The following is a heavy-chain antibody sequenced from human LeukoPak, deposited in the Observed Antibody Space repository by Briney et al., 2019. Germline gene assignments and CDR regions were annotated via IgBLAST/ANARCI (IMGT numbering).Heavy chain of an antibody. D-gene: IGHD6-13*01. CDR1: GFTLSDHH. V-gene: IGHV3-72*01. Sequence: AGGSLRLSCAASGFTLSDHHMDWVRQAPGKGLEWVGRTRKNAYNYNTEYAASVKGRFTISREDSKNSLYLQMNSLKTEDTAVYYCARYGSRDYFGMDVWGQGTTVTVSS. J-gene: IGHJ6*02. CDR2: TRKNAYNYNT. CDR3: ARYGSRDYFGMDV.